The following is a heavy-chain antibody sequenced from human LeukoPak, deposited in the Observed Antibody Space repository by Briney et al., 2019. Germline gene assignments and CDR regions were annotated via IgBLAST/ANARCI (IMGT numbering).Heavy chain of an antibody. CDR1: GFTFSSYA. CDR2: ISGSGGST. D-gene: IGHD4-17*01. Sequence: GGSLRLSCAASGFTFSSYAMSWVRQAPGKGLEWVSAISGSGGSTYYADSVQGRFAISRDNSKNTLYLQMNSLRVEDTAVYFCGRDPNGDYIGTFDMWGRGTRVSVSS. J-gene: IGHJ3*02. CDR3: GRDPNGDYIGTFDM. V-gene: IGHV3-23*01.